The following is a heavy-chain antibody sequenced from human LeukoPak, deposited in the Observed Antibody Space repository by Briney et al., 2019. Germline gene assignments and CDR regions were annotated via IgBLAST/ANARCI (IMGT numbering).Heavy chain of an antibody. J-gene: IGHJ4*02. CDR1: GTSINSGAYS. D-gene: IGHD3-3*01. CDR2: IYYSGNT. V-gene: IGHV4-31*03. CDR3: ARTITIFGALGYFDY. Sequence: KPSETLSLTCTVSGTSINSGAYSWSWVRQHPGKGLEWIAYIYYSGNTYYNPSLKRRVTISVDTSKNQFSLKLSSVTAADTAVYYCARTITIFGALGYFDYWGQGTLVTVSS.